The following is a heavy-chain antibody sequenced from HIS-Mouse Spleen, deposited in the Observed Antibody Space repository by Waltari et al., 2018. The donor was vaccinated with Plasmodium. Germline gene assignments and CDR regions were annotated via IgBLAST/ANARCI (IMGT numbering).Heavy chain of an antibody. D-gene: IGHD2-21*02. J-gene: IGHJ4*02. CDR2: IYYSGST. V-gene: IGHV4-39*07. CDR1: GGSISSSRYY. CDR3: AGIVVVTAIPNDY. Sequence: QLQLQESGPGLVKPSETLSLTCTVSGGSISSSRYYWGWIRQPPGKWLEWIGSIYYSGSTYYNPSLKSRVTISVDTSKNQFSLKLSSVTAADTAVYYCAGIVVVTAIPNDYWGQGTLVTVSS.